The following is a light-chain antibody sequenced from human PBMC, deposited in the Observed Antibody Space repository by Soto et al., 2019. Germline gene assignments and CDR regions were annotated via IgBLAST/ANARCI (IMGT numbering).Light chain of an antibody. J-gene: IGLJ2*01. Sequence: QSALTQPASVSESPGQSITISCTGTSSDVGSYNFVSWYQHHPGKAPKLMIYEGSKRPSGVSKRFSGSKTGNTASLTISGLQAEDEADYYCCSYAGSTTSYVVFGRGTKLTVL. V-gene: IGLV2-23*01. CDR2: EGS. CDR1: SSDVGSYNF. CDR3: CSYAGSTTSYVV.